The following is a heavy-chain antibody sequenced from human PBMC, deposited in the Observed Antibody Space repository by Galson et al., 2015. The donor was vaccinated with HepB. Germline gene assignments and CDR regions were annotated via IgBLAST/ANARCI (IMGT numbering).Heavy chain of an antibody. V-gene: IGHV3-23*01. J-gene: IGHJ6*02. Sequence: SLRLSCAASGFTFSNHAITWARQVPGKGLEWVSTITGSGGSAYYADSVKGRFTISRDNSKNTLYLQMNSLRAEDTAVYYCAKGGGLSSSGYYGMDVWGQGTTVTVSS. CDR3: AKGGGLSSSGYYGMDV. D-gene: IGHD6-19*01. CDR1: GFTFSNHA. CDR2: ITGSGGSA.